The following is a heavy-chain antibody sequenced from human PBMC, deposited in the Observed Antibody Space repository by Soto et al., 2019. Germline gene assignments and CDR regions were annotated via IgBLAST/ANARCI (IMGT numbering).Heavy chain of an antibody. D-gene: IGHD3-3*01. J-gene: IGHJ4*02. CDR2: IVPNVGTV. CDR3: ARRDTSGFLRYFDN. Sequence: QMQLVQSGAEVKKPGSSVKVSCKASGGTLSSFINYPINWVRQAPGQGLEWMGGIVPNVGTVNYAQKIQGRVTITADKSTGTAYMELSSLRSEDTAFYYCARRDTSGFLRYFDNWGQGTLVTVSS. CDR1: GGTLSSFINYP. V-gene: IGHV1-69*06.